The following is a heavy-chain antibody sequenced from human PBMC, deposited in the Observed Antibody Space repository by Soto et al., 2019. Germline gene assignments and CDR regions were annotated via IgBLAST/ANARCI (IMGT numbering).Heavy chain of an antibody. D-gene: IGHD7-27*01. Sequence: GGSLRLSCAASGFTFSNAWMSWVRQAPGKGLEWVGRIKSKTDGGTTDYAAPVKGRFTISRDDSKNTLYLQMNSLKTEDTAVYYCTTDSVLGRSAFDIWGQGTMVTVSS. CDR1: GFTFSNAW. V-gene: IGHV3-15*01. J-gene: IGHJ3*02. CDR3: TTDSVLGRSAFDI. CDR2: IKSKTDGGTT.